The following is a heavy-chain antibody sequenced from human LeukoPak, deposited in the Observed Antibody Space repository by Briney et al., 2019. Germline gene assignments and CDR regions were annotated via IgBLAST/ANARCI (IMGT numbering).Heavy chain of an antibody. Sequence: GGSLRLSCAASRFTFSSYSMNWVRQAPGKGLEWVSYTSSSSSTIYYADSVKGRFTMSRDNSKNTLYLQMISLRAEDTAVYYCAKNRRWLTSDPIDYWGQGTLVTVSS. CDR2: TSSSSSTI. CDR3: AKNRRWLTSDPIDY. D-gene: IGHD6-19*01. V-gene: IGHV3-48*01. J-gene: IGHJ4*02. CDR1: RFTFSSYS.